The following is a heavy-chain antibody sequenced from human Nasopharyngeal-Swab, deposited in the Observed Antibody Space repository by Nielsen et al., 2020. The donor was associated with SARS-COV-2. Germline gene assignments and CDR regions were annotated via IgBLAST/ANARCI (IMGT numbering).Heavy chain of an antibody. J-gene: IGHJ4*02. CDR1: GGTFSSYA. D-gene: IGHD6-13*01. CDR3: ATDRIAAAGDLDY. CDR2: IIPILGIA. V-gene: IGHV1-69*04. Sequence: SVKVSCKASGGTFSSYAISWVRQAPGQGLEWMGRIIPILGIANYAQKFQGRVTMTRNTSISTAYMELSSLRSEDTAGYYCATDRIAAAGDLDYWGQGTLVTVSS.